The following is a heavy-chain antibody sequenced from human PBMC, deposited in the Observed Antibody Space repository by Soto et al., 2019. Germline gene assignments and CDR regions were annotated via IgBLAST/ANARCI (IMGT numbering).Heavy chain of an antibody. V-gene: IGHV1-3*01. CDR1: GYTVTSYA. CDR2: INAGNGNT. CDR3: ASSYSNYALIDYYYYGMDV. J-gene: IGHJ6*02. D-gene: IGHD4-4*01. Sequence: GASVKVSCKASGYTVTSYAMDGVRQAPGQRLEWMGWINAGNGNTKYSQKFQGRVTITRDTSASTAYMELSSLRSEDTAVYYCASSYSNYALIDYYYYGMDVWGQGTTVTVSS.